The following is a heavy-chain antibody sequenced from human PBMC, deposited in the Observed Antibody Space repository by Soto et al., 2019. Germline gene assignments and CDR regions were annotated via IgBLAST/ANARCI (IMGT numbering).Heavy chain of an antibody. CDR3: ARGLGYCSGGSCYSDY. CDR2: IISSSSTI. Sequence: EVQLVESGGGLVQPGGSLRLSCAASGFTFSTYSMNWVRQAPGKGLEWVSYIISSSSTIYYADSVKGRFTISRDNAKNSLYLQMNSLRDEDTAVYYCARGLGYCSGGSCYSDYWGQGTLVTVSS. J-gene: IGHJ4*02. V-gene: IGHV3-48*02. CDR1: GFTFSTYS. D-gene: IGHD2-15*01.